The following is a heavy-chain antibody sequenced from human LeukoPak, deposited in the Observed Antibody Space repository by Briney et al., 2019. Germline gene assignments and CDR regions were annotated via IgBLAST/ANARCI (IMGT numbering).Heavy chain of an antibody. CDR3: ARVEDIVVVVAAPGPYGMDV. J-gene: IGHJ6*02. Sequence: ASVKVSCKASGYTFTSYGISWVRQAPGQGLEWMGWISAYNGNTNYAQKLQDRVTMTTDTSTSTAYMELRSLRSDDTAVYYCARVEDIVVVVAAPGPYGMDVWGQGTTVTVSS. CDR1: GYTFTSYG. D-gene: IGHD2-15*01. CDR2: ISAYNGNT. V-gene: IGHV1-18*01.